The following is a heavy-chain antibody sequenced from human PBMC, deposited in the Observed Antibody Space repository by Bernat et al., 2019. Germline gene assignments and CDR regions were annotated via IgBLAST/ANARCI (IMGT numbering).Heavy chain of an antibody. CDR2: IWYDGSNK. CDR1: GFTFSSYG. J-gene: IGHJ4*02. V-gene: IGHV3-33*01. CDR3: ARDPIFTGWGSGYFDY. D-gene: IGHD3-16*01. Sequence: QVQLGEAGGGVVQPGRSLRLSCAAAGFTFSSYGMQWGRQAPGKGLEWVAVIWYDGSNKYYADSVKGRFTISRDNSNNTLYLQMNSLRAEDTAVYYCARDPIFTGWGSGYFDYWGQGTLVTVSS.